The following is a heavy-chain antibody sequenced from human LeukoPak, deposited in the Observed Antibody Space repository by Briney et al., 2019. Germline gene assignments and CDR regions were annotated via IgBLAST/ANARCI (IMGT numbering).Heavy chain of an antibody. D-gene: IGHD6-19*01. CDR2: IYTGGTT. CDR3: ARDKLGSGYSSDFDY. CDR1: GFSVSSNY. V-gene: IGHV3-66*02. Sequence: GGSLRLSCAASGFSVSSNYMNWVRQAPGKGLEWASAIYTGGTTYYAGSVKGRFTISRDNSKNTLYLQMNSLRAEDTAVYYCARDKLGSGYSSDFDYWGQGTLVTVSS. J-gene: IGHJ4*02.